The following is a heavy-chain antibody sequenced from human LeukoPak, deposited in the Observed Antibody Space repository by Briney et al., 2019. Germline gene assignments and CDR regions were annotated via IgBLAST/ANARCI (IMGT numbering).Heavy chain of an antibody. Sequence: KTSETLSLTCAVYGGSFSGYYWSWIRQPPGKGLEWIGEINHSGSTNYNPSLKSRVTISVDTSKNQFSLKLSSVTAADTAVYYCAREGGDVVVATTHYYYYYMDVWGKGTTVTVSS. CDR2: INHSGST. J-gene: IGHJ6*03. CDR3: AREGGDVVVATTHYYYYYMDV. V-gene: IGHV4-34*01. CDR1: GGSFSGYY. D-gene: IGHD5-12*01.